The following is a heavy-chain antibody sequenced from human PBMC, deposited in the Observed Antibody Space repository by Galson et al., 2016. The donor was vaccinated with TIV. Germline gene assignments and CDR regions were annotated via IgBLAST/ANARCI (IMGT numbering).Heavy chain of an antibody. J-gene: IGHJ3*01. CDR1: GFTFSSYD. V-gene: IGHV3-30*18. CDR2: ISYDGGNK. D-gene: IGHD3-22*01. Sequence: SLRLSCAASGFTFSSYDMHWVRQAPGKGLEWVAVISYDGGNKYYADSVKGRFTISRDNSKNTLHLQMNSLRAEDTAVYYCAKEENSGYYPNDAFDFWGQGIMVTVSS. CDR3: AKEENSGYYPNDAFDF.